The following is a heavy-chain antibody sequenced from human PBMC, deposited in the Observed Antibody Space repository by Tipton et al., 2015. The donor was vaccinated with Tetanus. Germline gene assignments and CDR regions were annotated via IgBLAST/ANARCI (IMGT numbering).Heavy chain of an antibody. CDR2: IDNGGRT. CDR1: GGSISSGGYY. V-gene: IGHV4-61*08. Sequence: TLSLTCTVSGGSISSGGYYWTWIRQPPGKGLEWVGYIDNGGRTNYTPSLKSRLTISLDKAKKQFSLNLTSVTAADTAVYFCARANFDFPKKGPFDYWGQGALVTVSS. D-gene: IGHD2/OR15-2a*01. CDR3: ARANFDFPKKGPFDY. J-gene: IGHJ4*02.